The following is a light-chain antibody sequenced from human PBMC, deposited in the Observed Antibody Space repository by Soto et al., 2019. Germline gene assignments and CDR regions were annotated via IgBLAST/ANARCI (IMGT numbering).Light chain of an antibody. Sequence: DIQMTQSPSTVSASLGDRVTITCRASQSISSWLAWYQQKPGKAPKLLIYDASSLESGVPSRFSGSGSGTEFTLTISSLQPDDFATYYCQQYNSYSQGTFGQGTKVDIK. CDR1: QSISSW. CDR2: DAS. V-gene: IGKV1-5*01. CDR3: QQYNSYSQGT. J-gene: IGKJ1*01.